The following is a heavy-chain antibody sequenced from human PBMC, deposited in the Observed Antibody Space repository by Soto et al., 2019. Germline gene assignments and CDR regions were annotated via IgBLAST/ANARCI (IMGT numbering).Heavy chain of an antibody. V-gene: IGHV1-46*01. CDR3: ARDFNSIFDDFADMRWNFDP. CDR1: GFSFSDYF. J-gene: IGHJ5*02. CDR2: INPSGDSR. Sequence: ASVKVSCKASGFSFSDYFMHWVRQAPGQGLEWMGIINPSGDSRNYAQKFQGRVTITRDTSTSTVYMDLSSLRSVTAADTAIYYCARDFNSIFDDFADMRWNFDPWGQGTQVTVSS. D-gene: IGHD3-3*02.